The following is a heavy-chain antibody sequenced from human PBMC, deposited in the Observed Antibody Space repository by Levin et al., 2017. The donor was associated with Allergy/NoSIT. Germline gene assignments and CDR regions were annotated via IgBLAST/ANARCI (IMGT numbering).Heavy chain of an antibody. D-gene: IGHD6-13*01. J-gene: IGHJ4*02. CDR2: IYYSGST. V-gene: IGHV4-30-4*01. CDR3: ARGGYSSSWSGSNVDY. CDR1: GGSISSGDYY. Sequence: SCTVSGGSISSGDYYWNWIRQPPGKGLEWIGYIYYSGSTYYNPSLKSRVTISVDTSKNQFSLKLSSVTAADTAVYYCARGGYSSSWSGSNVDYWGQGTLVTVSS.